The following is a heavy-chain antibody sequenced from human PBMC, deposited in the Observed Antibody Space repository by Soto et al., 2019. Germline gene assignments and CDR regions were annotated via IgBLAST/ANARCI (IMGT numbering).Heavy chain of an antibody. CDR3: AKDHQLELSGSAFDI. J-gene: IGHJ3*02. V-gene: IGHV3-23*01. CDR2: IGGSGGST. Sequence: GGSLRLSCAASGFTFSSYAMSWVRQAPGKGLEWVSAIGGSGGSTYYADSVKGRFTISRDNSKNTLYLQMNSLRAEDTAVYYCAKDHQLELSGSAFDIWGQGTMVTVSS. CDR1: GFTFSSYA. D-gene: IGHD1-7*01.